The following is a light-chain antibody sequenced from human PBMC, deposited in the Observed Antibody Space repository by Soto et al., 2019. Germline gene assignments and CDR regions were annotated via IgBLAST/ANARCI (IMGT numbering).Light chain of an antibody. Sequence: AIQMTQSPSSLSASVGDRVTITCRASQDIRNELGWYQQKPGKPPKLLIYAASSLQSGAPSRFSGSGSGTDFTLTISSLQPEDFATYYCLQDYNSPRTFGQGTKVEIK. CDR2: AAS. V-gene: IGKV1-6*01. CDR1: QDIRNE. J-gene: IGKJ1*01. CDR3: LQDYNSPRT.